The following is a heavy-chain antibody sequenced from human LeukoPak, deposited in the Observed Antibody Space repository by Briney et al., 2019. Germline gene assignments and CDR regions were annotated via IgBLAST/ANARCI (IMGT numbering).Heavy chain of an antibody. J-gene: IGHJ6*03. Sequence: GGSLRLSCAASGFTFSSYSMNWVRQAPGKGLEWVSSISSSSSYIYYADSVKGRFTISGDNAKNSLYLQMNSLRAEDTAVYYCARDRVGATTGGTYYYYMDVWGKGTTVTISS. CDR3: ARDRVGATTGGTYYYYMDV. V-gene: IGHV3-21*04. CDR2: ISSSSSYI. CDR1: GFTFSSYS. D-gene: IGHD1-26*01.